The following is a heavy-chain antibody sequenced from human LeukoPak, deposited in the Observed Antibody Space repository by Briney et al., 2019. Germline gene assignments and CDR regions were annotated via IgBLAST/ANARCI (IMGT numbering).Heavy chain of an antibody. V-gene: IGHV3-33*01. CDR1: GFTFSSYG. CDR2: IWYDGSSK. Sequence: PGRSLRLSCAASGFTFSSYGMHWVRQAPGKGLEWVALIWYDGSSKHYADSVRGRLTISRDNSKNTLYLQMNSLRAEDTAVYYCARDFELSHWGQGTLVTVSS. D-gene: IGHD3-16*02. CDR3: ARDFELSH. J-gene: IGHJ4*02.